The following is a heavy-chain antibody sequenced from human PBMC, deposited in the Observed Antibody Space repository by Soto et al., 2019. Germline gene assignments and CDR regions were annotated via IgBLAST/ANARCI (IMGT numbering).Heavy chain of an antibody. D-gene: IGHD6-13*01. Sequence: QVQLVQSGAEVKKPGSSVKVSCKASGGTFSSYALSWVRQAPGQGLEWMGGIIPIFGTANYPQKFQGRVTSTAEESTSTAYMELSSLRSEDASVYYCGFDSRGHYYYYGMDVWGQGTTVTVSS. V-gene: IGHV1-69*01. CDR1: GGTFSSYA. J-gene: IGHJ6*02. CDR3: GFDSRGHYYYYGMDV. CDR2: IIPIFGTA.